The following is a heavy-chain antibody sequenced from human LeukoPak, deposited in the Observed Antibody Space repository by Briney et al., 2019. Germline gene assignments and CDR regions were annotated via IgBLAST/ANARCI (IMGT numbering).Heavy chain of an antibody. J-gene: IGHJ4*02. V-gene: IGHV1-24*01. CDR1: GYTLTELS. CDR3: ATGLGVGAPYFGY. CDR2: FDPEDGET. Sequence: ASVTVSCTVSGYTLTELSMHWVRQAPGKGLEWMGGFDPEDGETIYAQKFQGRVTMTEDTSTDTAYMELSSLRSEDTAVYYCATGLGVGAPYFGYWGQGTLVTVSS. D-gene: IGHD1-26*01.